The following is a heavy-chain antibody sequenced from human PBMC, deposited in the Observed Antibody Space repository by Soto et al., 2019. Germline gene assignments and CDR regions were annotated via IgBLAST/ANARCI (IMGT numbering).Heavy chain of an antibody. D-gene: IGHD3-16*01. CDR1: GFTIAHYG. J-gene: IGHJ4*02. CDR2: ISYDGSKK. CDR3: AKAHGGWLRDVSGYFDF. V-gene: IGHV3-30*18. Sequence: QVQWVESGGGVVQTGRSLRLSWAASGFTIAHYGMHLVRQVPGKGLDWVAFISYDGSKKYHGDSVKGRFAISRDNSNNTLSLQMNSLRAEDTAVYYCAKAHGGWLRDVSGYFDFWGKGSVVTVSS.